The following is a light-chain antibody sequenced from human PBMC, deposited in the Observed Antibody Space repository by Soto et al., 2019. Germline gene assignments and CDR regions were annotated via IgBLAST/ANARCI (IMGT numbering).Light chain of an antibody. CDR2: ATS. Sequence: DVQMTQSPSSLSAFVGDRVTITCRASQGIAPYLAWFQQKPGKVPKLLIYATSTLQSGVPSRFSGSGSGTDFTLTINSLQPEGVGTYYCQMYNSAPLTFGGGTKVEIK. CDR1: QGIAPY. CDR3: QMYNSAPLT. V-gene: IGKV1-27*01. J-gene: IGKJ4*01.